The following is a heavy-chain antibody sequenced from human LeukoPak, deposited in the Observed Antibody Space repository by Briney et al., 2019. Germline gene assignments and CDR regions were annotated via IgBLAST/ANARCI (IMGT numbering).Heavy chain of an antibody. CDR3: AKGTGGNYWRNPFDI. D-gene: IGHD1-26*01. CDR1: GFTFSSYG. CDR2: ISGNGAST. V-gene: IGHV3-23*01. J-gene: IGHJ3*02. Sequence: GGSLRLSCATSGFTFSSYGMAWVRQAPGKGLEWVSSISGNGASTHYAESVKGRFTIARDNSKNTLYLQVNSLRLEDTAVYYCAKGTGGNYWRNPFDIWGQGTIVTVSS.